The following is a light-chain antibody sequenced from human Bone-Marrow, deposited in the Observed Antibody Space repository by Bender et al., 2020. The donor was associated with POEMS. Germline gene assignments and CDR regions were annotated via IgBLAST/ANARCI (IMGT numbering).Light chain of an antibody. Sequence: QSALTQPPSASGSPGQSVIISCTGTSSDIGGYNYVSWYQQHPGKAPKLLIYDVSHRPSGISSRFSGSKSGNTASLNISGLQAEDEADYYCSSYTSTSTLIVFGGGTKLTV. CDR1: SSDIGGYNY. CDR3: SSYTSTSTLIV. J-gene: IGLJ2*01. V-gene: IGLV2-14*01. CDR2: DVS.